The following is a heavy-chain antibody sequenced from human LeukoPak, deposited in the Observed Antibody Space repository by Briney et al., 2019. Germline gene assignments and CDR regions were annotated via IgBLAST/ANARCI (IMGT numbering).Heavy chain of an antibody. CDR3: ARDGPGFCSGGRCYYYYMDV. J-gene: IGHJ6*03. D-gene: IGHD2-15*01. CDR1: GSTFSSYL. CDR2: IKQDGSEK. V-gene: IGHV3-7*01. Sequence: GGSLRLSCAASGSTFSSYLMSWVRQAPGKGLEWVANIKQDGSEKNYVDPVKGRFTISRDNAKNSLYLQMNSLRAEDTAVYYCARDGPGFCSGGRCYYYYMDVWGKGTPVTVSS.